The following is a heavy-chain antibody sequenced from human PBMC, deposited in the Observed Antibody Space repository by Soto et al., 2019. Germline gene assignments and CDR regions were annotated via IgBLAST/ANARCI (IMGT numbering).Heavy chain of an antibody. CDR3: ARYCSGGSCYSSHFDY. D-gene: IGHD2-15*01. J-gene: IGHJ4*02. CDR2: IYYSGST. V-gene: IGHV4-31*03. CDR1: GGSISSGGYY. Sequence: SETLSLTCTVSGGSISSGGYYWSWIRQHPGKGLEWIGYIYYSGSTYYNTSLKSRVTISVDTSKNQFSLKLSSVTAADTVVYFCARYCSGGSCYSSHFDYWGQGTLVTVSS.